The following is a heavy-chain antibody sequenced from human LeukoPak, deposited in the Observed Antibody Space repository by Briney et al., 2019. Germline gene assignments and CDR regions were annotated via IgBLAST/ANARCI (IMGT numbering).Heavy chain of an antibody. CDR2: ISGSGVTI. Sequence: PGGSLRLSCAASGFTFSSFEMNWVRQSPGKGLEWLSYISGSGVTIYYADSLKGRFTTSRDNARNSLYLQMNSLRAEDTAVYYCARVGGNAKNFDFWGQGTLVTVSS. CDR1: GFTFSSFE. V-gene: IGHV3-48*03. J-gene: IGHJ4*02. D-gene: IGHD3-16*01. CDR3: ARVGGNAKNFDF.